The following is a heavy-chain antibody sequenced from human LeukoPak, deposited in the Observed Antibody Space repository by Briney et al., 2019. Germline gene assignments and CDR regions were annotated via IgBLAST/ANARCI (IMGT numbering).Heavy chain of an antibody. J-gene: IGHJ4*02. CDR3: ARHRYCTNTACFDMGGY. CDR2: IYPGDSDT. D-gene: IGHD2-8*01. Sequence: GESLKISCKGSGDSFTNYWIGWVRQMPGRGRERMVAIYPGDSDTRYSPSFQGQVTISADKSISTAYLQWSSLKTSDTAMYYCARHRYCTNTACFDMGGYWGQGTLVTVSS. V-gene: IGHV5-51*01. CDR1: GDSFTNYW.